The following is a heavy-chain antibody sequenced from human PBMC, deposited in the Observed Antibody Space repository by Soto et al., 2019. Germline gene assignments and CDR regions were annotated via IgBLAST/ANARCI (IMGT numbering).Heavy chain of an antibody. CDR3: ACSGGVVPDAMRYGWFDP. J-gene: IGHJ5*02. CDR2: INAGNGNT. V-gene: IGHV1-3*01. Sequence: ASVKVSCKASGYTFTSYAMHWVRQAPGQRLEWMGWINAGNGNTKYSQKFQGRVTITRDTSASTAYMELSSLRSEDTAVYYCACSGGVVPDAMRYGWFDPWGQGTLVTVSS. D-gene: IGHD2-2*01. CDR1: GYTFTSYA.